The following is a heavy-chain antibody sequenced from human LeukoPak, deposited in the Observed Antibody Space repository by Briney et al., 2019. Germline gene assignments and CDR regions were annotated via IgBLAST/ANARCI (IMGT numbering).Heavy chain of an antibody. J-gene: IGHJ4*02. CDR3: ARDRMRLRFLEWHPREIDY. CDR1: GFTVSTTY. Sequence: GGSLRLSCVASGFTVSTTYMGWVRQAPGKGLEWVSSISSSSSYIYYADSVKGRFTISRDNAKNSLYLQMNSLRAEDTAVYYCARDRMRLRFLEWHPREIDYWGQGTLVTVSS. D-gene: IGHD3-3*01. V-gene: IGHV3-21*01. CDR2: ISSSSSYI.